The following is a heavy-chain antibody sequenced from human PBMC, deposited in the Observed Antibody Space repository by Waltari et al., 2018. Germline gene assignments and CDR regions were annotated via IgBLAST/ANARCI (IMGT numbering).Heavy chain of an antibody. V-gene: IGHV3-43D*04. CDR3: VKGRYYDFWSAYPDY. D-gene: IGHD3-3*01. CDR1: GFTFDYHS. CDR2: ISWDGTNT. Sequence: ELQLVASGGAVVQPGGSLSLSCAASGFTFDYHSIPWVRQAPGKGLEWVSVISWDGTNTYYVDSVKGRFTISRDNSKSTLYLQMSSLRAEDTALYYCVKGRYYDFWSAYPDYWGQGTLVTVSS. J-gene: IGHJ4*02.